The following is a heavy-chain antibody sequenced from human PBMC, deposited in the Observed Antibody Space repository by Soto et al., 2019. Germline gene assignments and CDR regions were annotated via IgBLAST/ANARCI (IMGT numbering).Heavy chain of an antibody. CDR3: ARESGIAVAGPYSFDY. CDR2: ILYDGSLQ. Sequence: GGSLRLSCAASGFAFSSYGMFWVRQAPGKGLEWVAAILYDGSLQFYADSVKGRLTISRDNPKNTLYLQMNSLRAEDTAVYYCARESGIAVAGPYSFDYWGQGTLVTVSS. J-gene: IGHJ4*02. CDR1: GFAFSSYG. D-gene: IGHD6-19*01. V-gene: IGHV3-30*03.